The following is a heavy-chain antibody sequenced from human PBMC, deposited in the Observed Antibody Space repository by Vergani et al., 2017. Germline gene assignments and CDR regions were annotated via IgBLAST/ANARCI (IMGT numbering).Heavy chain of an antibody. Sequence: EVQLVESGGGLVPPGRSLRLSCAASGFSFGDYAMTWVRQAPGKGLEWVSSVSSSGGDINYADSVKGRFTTSRDNAKNSLYLQMNSLRAEDTAVYFCVRTGIIGGYPTAGLARYWGQGTLVTVSS. V-gene: IGHV3-21*02. D-gene: IGHD5-12*01. CDR2: VSSSGGDI. J-gene: IGHJ4*02. CDR1: GFSFGDYA. CDR3: VRTGIIGGYPTAGLARY.